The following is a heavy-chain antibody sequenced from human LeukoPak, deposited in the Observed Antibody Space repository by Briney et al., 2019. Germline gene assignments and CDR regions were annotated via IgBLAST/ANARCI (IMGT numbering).Heavy chain of an antibody. J-gene: IGHJ5*02. Sequence: SETLSLTCTVSGGSISSYYWSWIRQPPGKGLEWIGEINHSGSTNYNPSLKSRVTISVDTSKNQFSLKLSSVTAADTAVYYCASSVGSSSGNWFDPWGQGTLVTVSS. CDR2: INHSGST. CDR3: ASSVGSSSGNWFDP. CDR1: GGSISSYY. V-gene: IGHV4-34*01. D-gene: IGHD6-6*01.